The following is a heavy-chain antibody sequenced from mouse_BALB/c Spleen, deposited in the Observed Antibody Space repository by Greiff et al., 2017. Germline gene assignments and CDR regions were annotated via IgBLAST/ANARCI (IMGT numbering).Heavy chain of an antibody. CDR3: ARDYYGSPRYFDY. D-gene: IGHD1-1*01. J-gene: IGHJ2*01. V-gene: IGHV5-6-5*01. Sequence: EVKLVESGGGLVKPGGSLKLSCAASGFTFSSYAMSWVRQTPEKRLEWVACISSGGSTYYPDSVKGRFTISRANARNILYLQMSSLRSEDTAMYFYARDYYGSPRYFDYWGQGTTLTVSS. CDR2: ISSGGST. CDR1: GFTFSSYA.